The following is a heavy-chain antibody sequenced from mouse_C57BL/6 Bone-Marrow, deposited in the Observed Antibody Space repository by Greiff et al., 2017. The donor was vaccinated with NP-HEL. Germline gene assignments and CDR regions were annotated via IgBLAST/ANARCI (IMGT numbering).Heavy chain of an antibody. D-gene: IGHD2-5*01. CDR1: GFNFKDYY. CDR2: IDPEDGDT. V-gene: IGHV14-1*01. CDR3: TLYSNYVYWYFDV. Sequence: VQLKESGAELVRPGASVKLSCTASGFNFKDYYMHWVKQRPEQGLEWIGRIDPEDGDTEYAPKFQGKATMTADTSSNTAYLQLSSLTSEDTAVYYCTLYSNYVYWYFDVWGRGTTVTVSS. J-gene: IGHJ1*03.